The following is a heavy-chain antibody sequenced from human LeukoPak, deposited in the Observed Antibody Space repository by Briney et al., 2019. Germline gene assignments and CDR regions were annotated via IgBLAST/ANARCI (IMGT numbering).Heavy chain of an antibody. D-gene: IGHD1-26*01. CDR2: ISGSGSGGNT. Sequence: GGSLRLSCAASGFTFSNYAMSWVRQAPGKGLEWVSGISGSGSGGNTYYADSVKGRFTISRDNSKNTLYLQMNSLRAGDTAVYYCAKAGSIRFDYWGQGTLVTVSS. J-gene: IGHJ4*02. CDR3: AKAGSIRFDY. V-gene: IGHV3-23*01. CDR1: GFTFSNYA.